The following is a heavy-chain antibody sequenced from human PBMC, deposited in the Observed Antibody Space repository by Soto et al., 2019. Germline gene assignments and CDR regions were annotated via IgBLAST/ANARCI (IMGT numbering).Heavy chain of an antibody. J-gene: IGHJ4*02. CDR3: ALGMILTGNFDY. CDR2: IIPILGIA. D-gene: IGHD3-9*01. V-gene: IGHV1-69*02. CDR1: GGTFSSYT. Sequence: SVKVSCKASGGTFSSYTISWVRQAPGQGLEWMGRIIPILGIANYAQKFQGRVTITADKSTSTAYMELSSLRSEDTAVYYCALGMILTGNFDYWGQGTLVTVSS.